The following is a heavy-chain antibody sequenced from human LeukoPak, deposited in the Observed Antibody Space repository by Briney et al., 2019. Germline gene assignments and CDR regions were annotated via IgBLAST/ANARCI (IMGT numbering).Heavy chain of an antibody. J-gene: IGHJ4*02. CDR3: AKDLRKYYYDSSGYYPY. V-gene: IGHV3-23*01. CDR2: ISGSGGST. D-gene: IGHD3-22*01. Sequence: PGGSLRLSCAASGFTFSSYAMSWVRQAPGKGLDWVSAISGSGGSTYYADSVKGRFTISRDNSKNTLYLQMNSLRAEDTAVYYCAKDLRKYYYDSSGYYPYWGQGTLVTVSS. CDR1: GFTFSSYA.